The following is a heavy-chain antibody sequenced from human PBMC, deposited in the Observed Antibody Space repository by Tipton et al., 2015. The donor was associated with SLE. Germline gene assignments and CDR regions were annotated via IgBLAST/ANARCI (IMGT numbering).Heavy chain of an antibody. CDR3: AREYEVWASFDY. J-gene: IGHJ4*02. CDR1: GGSVSSGNYY. V-gene: IGHV4-61*01. Sequence: TLSLTCTVSGGSVSSGNYYWSWIRQPPGKGLEWIGYIYYSGSTNYNPSLKSRVTISVDTSKNQFSLKLSSVTAADTAVYYCAREYEVWASFDYWGQGTLVTVSS. D-gene: IGHD3-16*01. CDR2: IYYSGST.